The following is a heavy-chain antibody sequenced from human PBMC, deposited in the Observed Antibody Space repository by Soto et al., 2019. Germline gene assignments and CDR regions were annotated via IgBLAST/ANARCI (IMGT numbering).Heavy chain of an antibody. CDR3: VRGRNFLDFLDL. J-gene: IGHJ5*02. Sequence: ASVKVSCKASGYTFSGYYIHWVRQAPGQGLEWMAWINPSNGGTKYAQRFQGRVTVTRDTSISTAHLELSRLRSDDTAVYYCVRGRNFLDFLDLWGRGTLVTVSS. CDR1: GYTFSGYY. D-gene: IGHD3-3*01. V-gene: IGHV1-2*02. CDR2: INPSNGGT.